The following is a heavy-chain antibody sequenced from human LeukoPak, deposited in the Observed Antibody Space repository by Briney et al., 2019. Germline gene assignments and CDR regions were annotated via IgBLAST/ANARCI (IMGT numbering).Heavy chain of an antibody. CDR3: ARVSYYDSSGIFDY. J-gene: IGHJ4*02. CDR2: IYYSGST. V-gene: IGHV4-31*03. Sequence: SETLSLTCTVSGGSISSGGYYWSWIRQHPGKGLEWIGYIYYSGSTYYNPSLKSRVTISVDTSKNQFSLKLSSVTAADTAVYYCARVSYYDSSGIFDYWGQGTLVTVSS. CDR1: GGSISSGGYY. D-gene: IGHD3-22*01.